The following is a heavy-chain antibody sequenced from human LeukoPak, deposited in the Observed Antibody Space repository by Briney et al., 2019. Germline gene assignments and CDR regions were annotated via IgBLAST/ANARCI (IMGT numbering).Heavy chain of an antibody. D-gene: IGHD4-17*01. CDR2: INPNSGGT. V-gene: IGHV1-2*02. Sequence: ASVKVSCKASGYTFTGYYMHWAGQAPGQGLECMGWINPNSGGTNYAQKFQGRVTMTRDTSINTAYMDLTRLRSDDTAAYYCARDNGDYWFDYWGQGTLVTVSS. J-gene: IGHJ4*02. CDR3: ARDNGDYWFDY. CDR1: GYTFTGYY.